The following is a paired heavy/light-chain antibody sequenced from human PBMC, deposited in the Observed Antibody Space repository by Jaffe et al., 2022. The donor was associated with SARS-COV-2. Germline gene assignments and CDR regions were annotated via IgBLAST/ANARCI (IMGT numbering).Heavy chain of an antibody. V-gene: IGHV3-48*03. CDR2: ISSSGSTI. D-gene: IGHD6-13*01. Sequence: EVQLVESGGGLVQPGGSLRLSCAASGFTFSSYEMNWVRQAPGKGLEWVSYISSSGSTIYYADSVKGRFTISRDNAKNSLYLQMNSLRAEDTAVYYCARGGRGQQLVRGYYYYGMDVWGQGTTVTVSS. CDR1: GFTFSSYE. CDR3: ARGGRGQQLVRGYYYYGMDV. J-gene: IGHJ6*02.
Light chain of an antibody. CDR1: QSVSSSY. Sequence: EIVLTQSPGTLSLSPGERATLSCRASQSVSSSYLAWYQQKPGQAPRLLIYGASSRATGIPDRFSGSGSGTDFTLTISRLEPEDFAVYYCQQYGSSPFRVTFGGGTKVEIK. CDR2: GAS. V-gene: IGKV3-20*01. CDR3: QQYGSSPFRVT. J-gene: IGKJ4*01.